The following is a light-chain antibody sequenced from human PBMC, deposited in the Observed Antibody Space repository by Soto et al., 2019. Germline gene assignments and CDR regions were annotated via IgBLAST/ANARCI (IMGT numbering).Light chain of an antibody. V-gene: IGLV2-14*01. Sequence: QSALTQPASVSGSPGQSITISCTGTSSDVGGYNYVYWYQQHPGKAPKLMIYDVSNRPSGVSNRFSGSKSGNTASLTISGRQAEDEADYFCSSYTRSSPPSFGTWTKVT. J-gene: IGLJ1*01. CDR1: SSDVGGYNY. CDR3: SSYTRSSPPS. CDR2: DVS.